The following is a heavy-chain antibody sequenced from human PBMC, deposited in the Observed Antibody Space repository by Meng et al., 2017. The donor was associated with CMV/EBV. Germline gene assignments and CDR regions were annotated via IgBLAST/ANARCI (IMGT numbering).Heavy chain of an antibody. V-gene: IGHV3-30-3*01. Sequence: QVQVVGAGGGVVKPGRPLRLSCAASGFTFSSYAMHWVRQAPGKGLEWVAVISYDGSNKYYADSVKGRFTISRDNSKNTLYLQMNSLRAEDTAVYYCAGYSEPDYWGQGTLVTVSS. CDR1: GFTFSSYA. D-gene: IGHD2-15*01. CDR3: AGYSEPDY. J-gene: IGHJ4*02. CDR2: ISYDGSNK.